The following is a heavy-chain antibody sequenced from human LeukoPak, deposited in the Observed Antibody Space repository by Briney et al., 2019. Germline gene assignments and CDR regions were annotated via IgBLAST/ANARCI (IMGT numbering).Heavy chain of an antibody. Sequence: SETLSLTCAVYGGSFSGYYWGWIRQPPGKGLEWIGSIYYSGSTYYNPSLKGRVTISVDTSKNQFSLKLSSVTAADTAVYYCARHGGCTNGVCYTGVGAFDIWGQGTMVTVSS. CDR1: GGSFSGYY. D-gene: IGHD2-8*01. CDR2: IYYSGST. J-gene: IGHJ3*02. V-gene: IGHV4-39*01. CDR3: ARHGGCTNGVCYTGVGAFDI.